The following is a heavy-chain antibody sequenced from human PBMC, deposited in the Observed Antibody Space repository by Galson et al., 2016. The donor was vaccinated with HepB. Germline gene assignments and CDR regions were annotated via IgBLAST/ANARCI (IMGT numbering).Heavy chain of an antibody. CDR2: MNAKSSNT. J-gene: IGHJ4*02. CDR3: ARALRRDTAMTPLDS. CDR1: GYTFNSRD. Sequence: SVKVSCKASGYTFNSRDINWVRQAAGQGLEWMGWMNAKSSNTSSAQKFQGRLSLTWDTSTRTAFMELRSLTSEDTAVYCCARALRRDTAMTPLDSWGQGTLVAVSS. D-gene: IGHD5-18*01. V-gene: IGHV1-8*01.